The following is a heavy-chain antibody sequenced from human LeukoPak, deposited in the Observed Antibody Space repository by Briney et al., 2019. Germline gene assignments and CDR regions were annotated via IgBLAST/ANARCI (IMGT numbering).Heavy chain of an antibody. CDR3: ARRSYYDSSGYQYYFDY. CDR1: GASISSSSYY. Sequence: SQTLSLTCTVSGASISSSSYYWGWIRQPPGKGLEWIGIIYYSGSTYYNPSLKSRVTISVDTSENQFSLKLSSVTAADTAVYYCARRSYYDSSGYQYYFDYWGQGTLVTVSS. CDR2: IYYSGST. J-gene: IGHJ4*02. V-gene: IGHV4-39*01. D-gene: IGHD3-22*01.